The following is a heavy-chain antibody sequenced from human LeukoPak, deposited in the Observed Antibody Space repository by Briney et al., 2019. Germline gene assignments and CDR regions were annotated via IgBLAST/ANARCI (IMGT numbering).Heavy chain of an antibody. J-gene: IGHJ3*02. Sequence: SETLSLTCAVSSGSISSYYWSWIRQPPGKGLEWIGYIYYSGSTNYNPSLKSRVTISVDTSKNQFSLKLSSVTAADTAVYYCAREYCGGDCYSGVGAFDIWGQGTMVTVSS. CDR2: IYYSGST. D-gene: IGHD2-21*02. CDR3: AREYCGGDCYSGVGAFDI. CDR1: SGSISSYY. V-gene: IGHV4-59*01.